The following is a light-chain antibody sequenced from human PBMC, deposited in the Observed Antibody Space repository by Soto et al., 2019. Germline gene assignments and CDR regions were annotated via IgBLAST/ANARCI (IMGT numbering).Light chain of an antibody. Sequence: DIVMTQSPDSLAVSLGERATINCKSSQSVLYSSNNNNYLAWHQQKPGQPPKLLIYWASTRESGVPDRFSGSGFGTDFTLTIRTLQAEDVAVYYCQQYYSIPPSFGGGTKVEIK. CDR1: QSVLYSSNNNNY. CDR2: WAS. CDR3: QQYYSIPPS. V-gene: IGKV4-1*01. J-gene: IGKJ4*01.